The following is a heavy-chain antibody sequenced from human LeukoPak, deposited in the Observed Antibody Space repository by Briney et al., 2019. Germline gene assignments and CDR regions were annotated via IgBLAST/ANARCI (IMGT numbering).Heavy chain of an antibody. Sequence: GGSLRLSCAASGFSVISNYMSWVRQAPGKGLEWVSAISGSGGSTYYADSVKGRFTISRDNSKNTLYLQMNSLRAEDTAVYYCAKGVKVTPGLIDYWGQGTLVTGSS. V-gene: IGHV3-23*01. CDR3: AKGVKVTPGLIDY. CDR2: ISGSGGST. D-gene: IGHD2-21*02. J-gene: IGHJ4*02. CDR1: GFSVISNY.